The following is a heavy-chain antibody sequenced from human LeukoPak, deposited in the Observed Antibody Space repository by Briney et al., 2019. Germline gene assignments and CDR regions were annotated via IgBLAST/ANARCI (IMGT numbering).Heavy chain of an antibody. J-gene: IGHJ4*02. V-gene: IGHV3-30*02. CDR2: IRYGGSNK. CDR3: AKDQWAARYCSGGSCAKGIDY. D-gene: IGHD2-15*01. CDR1: GFTFSSYG. Sequence: PGGSLRLSCAASGFTFSSYGMHWVRQAPGKGLEWVAFIRYGGSNKYYADSVKGRFTISRDNSKNTLYLQMNSLRAEDTAVYYCAKDQWAARYCSGGSCAKGIDYWGQGTLVTVSS.